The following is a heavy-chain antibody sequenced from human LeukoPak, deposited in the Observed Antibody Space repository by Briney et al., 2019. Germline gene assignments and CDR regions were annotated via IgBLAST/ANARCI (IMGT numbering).Heavy chain of an antibody. V-gene: IGHV3-15*01. D-gene: IGHD3-10*01. CDR3: TRGHYGR. Sequence: GGSLRLSCAASGFTFTSAWMNWVRRVPGKGLEWVGHIKPKTDGGTTDYAAPVKGRFTISRDDSKSTLYLQMDSLKTEDTAVYYCTRGHYGRWGQGTLVTVSS. CDR2: IKPKTDGGTT. J-gene: IGHJ4*02. CDR1: GFTFTSAW.